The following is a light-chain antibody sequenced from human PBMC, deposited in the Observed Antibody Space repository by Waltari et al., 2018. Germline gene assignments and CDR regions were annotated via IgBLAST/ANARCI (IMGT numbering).Light chain of an antibody. V-gene: IGLV3-19*01. J-gene: IGLJ2*01. CDR1: SLRSYD. Sequence: SSELTQDPAVSVALGQTVRITCQGDSLRSYDASWYQQKPGQAPILVIYGKDNRPSGIPDRFPGSTSGNTASLTITGSQAEDEAYYYCHSRGVSNVRGAFGGGTKLTVL. CDR2: GKD. CDR3: HSRGVSNVRGA.